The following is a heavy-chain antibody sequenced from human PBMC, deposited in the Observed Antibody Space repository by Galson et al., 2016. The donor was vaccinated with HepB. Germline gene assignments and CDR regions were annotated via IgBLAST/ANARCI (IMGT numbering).Heavy chain of an antibody. CDR1: GFTFDDYT. J-gene: IGHJ4*02. Sequence: SLRLSCAASGFTFDDYTMHWVRQRPGEGLQWVSLISWDSTALYADSVEGRFTLSRDNSKNSLLLQMNSLNIEDSALYYCARAMGDAAMGTYYFDSWGQGPLVTVSS. D-gene: IGHD5-18*01. CDR2: ISWDSTA. V-gene: IGHV3-43*01. CDR3: ARAMGDAAMGTYYFDS.